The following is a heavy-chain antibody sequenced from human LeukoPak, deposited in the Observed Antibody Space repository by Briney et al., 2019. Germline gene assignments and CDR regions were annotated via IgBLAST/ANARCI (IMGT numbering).Heavy chain of an antibody. D-gene: IGHD6-6*01. CDR2: ISGSGGST. J-gene: IGHJ4*02. V-gene: IGHV3-23*01. CDR1: GFTFSGSA. Sequence: GGSLRLSCAASGFTFSGSAMSWVRQAPGKGLEWVSSISGSGGSTYYADSVKGRFTISRDNSKNTLYLQMNSLRAEDTAVYYCAKRPDLAARPVDYWGQGTLVTVSS. CDR3: AKRPDLAARPVDY.